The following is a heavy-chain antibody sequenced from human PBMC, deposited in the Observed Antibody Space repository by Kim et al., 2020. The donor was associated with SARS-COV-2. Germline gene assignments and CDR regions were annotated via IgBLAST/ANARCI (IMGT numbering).Heavy chain of an antibody. CDR3: ARDIAMVRGVIITSIYY. V-gene: IGHV3-30*04. CDR1: GFTFSSYA. D-gene: IGHD3-10*01. J-gene: IGHJ6*01. Sequence: GGSLRLSCAASGFTFSSYAMHWVRQAPGKGLEWVAVISYDGSNKYYADSVKGRFTISRDNSKNTLYLQMNSLRAEDTAVYYCARDIAMVRGVIITSIYY. CDR2: ISYDGSNK.